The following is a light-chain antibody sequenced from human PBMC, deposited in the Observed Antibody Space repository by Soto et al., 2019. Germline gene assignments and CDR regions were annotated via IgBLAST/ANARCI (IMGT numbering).Light chain of an antibody. V-gene: IGLV2-14*01. J-gene: IGLJ2*01. CDR2: DVS. CDR3: SSDTSSSTLL. Sequence: QSALTQPASVSGSPGQSITISCTGTSSDVGGYNYVSWYQQHPGTAPKLMIYDVSNRPSGVSNRFSGSKSGNTASLTISGLQAEDDAEYYCSSDTSSSTLLFGGGTKVTVL. CDR1: SSDVGGYNY.